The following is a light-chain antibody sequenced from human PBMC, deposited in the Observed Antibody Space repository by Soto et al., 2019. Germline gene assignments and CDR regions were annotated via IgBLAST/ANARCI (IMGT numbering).Light chain of an antibody. CDR1: QSVSSTY. Sequence: EIVLTQSPGTLSLSPGERATLSCRASQSVSSTYLGWYQQKPGQAPRLLISGASNRATGIPDRFSGSGSGTDFNLTISRLAPEDFAVYYCQQFGTIPFTFGPGTKVDV. V-gene: IGKV3-20*01. CDR2: GAS. CDR3: QQFGTIPFT. J-gene: IGKJ3*01.